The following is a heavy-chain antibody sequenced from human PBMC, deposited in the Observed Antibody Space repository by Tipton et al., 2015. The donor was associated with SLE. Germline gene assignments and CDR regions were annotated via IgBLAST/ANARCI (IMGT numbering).Heavy chain of an antibody. D-gene: IGHD6-19*01. CDR2: IYYGGTA. CDR1: GDSMNNAY. J-gene: IGHJ5*02. Sequence: TLSLTCSVSGDSMNNAYWSWIRQLPGTGLEWIGYIYYGGTAYYNPSLKSRVIISVDTAKSHLSLTLTSVTAADTAVYYCARGTVVPGNRFRSWFDPWGQGTPVTVSS. V-gene: IGHV4-31*03. CDR3: ARGTVVPGNRFRSWFDP.